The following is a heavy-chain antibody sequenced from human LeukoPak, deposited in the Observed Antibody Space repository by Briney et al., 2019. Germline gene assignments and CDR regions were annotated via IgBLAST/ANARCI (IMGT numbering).Heavy chain of an antibody. CDR3: ARESRLRLGDGYDCDS. V-gene: IGHV4-4*07. CDR1: GVSINNYY. J-gene: IGHJ4*02. D-gene: IGHD5-12*01. Sequence: PSETLSLTCTVSGVSINNYYWNWIRQPAVKVLEWIGRIYISRDTDYNPSLKSRVTMSVDMSRNQFSLMLTSVTAADTAVYYCARESRLRLGDGYDCDSWGQGILVTVSS. CDR2: IYISRDT.